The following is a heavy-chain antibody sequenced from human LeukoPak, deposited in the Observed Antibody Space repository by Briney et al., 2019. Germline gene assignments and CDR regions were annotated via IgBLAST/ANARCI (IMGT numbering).Heavy chain of an antibody. CDR3: ARGYSSSWYDAFDI. J-gene: IGHJ3*02. D-gene: IGHD6-13*01. CDR2: INLNSGGT. CDR1: GYTFIGYY. Sequence: GASVKVSCKASGYTFIGYYIHWVRQAPGQGLEWMGWINLNSGGTNYAQKFQGRVTMTWDTSISTAYMELSRLRSDDTAVYYCARGYSSSWYDAFDIWGQGTMVTVSS. V-gene: IGHV1-2*02.